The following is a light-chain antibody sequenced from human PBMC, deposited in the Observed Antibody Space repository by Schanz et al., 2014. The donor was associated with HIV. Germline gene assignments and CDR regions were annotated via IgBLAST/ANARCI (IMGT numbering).Light chain of an antibody. J-gene: IGKJ5*01. CDR1: QRLSSSY. CDR3: QQYGSSPPIT. V-gene: IGKV3-20*01. CDR2: ATS. Sequence: EIVLTQSPGSLSLSPGGRATLSCGASQRLSSSYLAWYQQKRDQPPRLVIYATSSRAAGIPDRFSGTGSGTAFTLTISSLEPEDFAVYYCQQYGSSPPITFGQGTRLEI.